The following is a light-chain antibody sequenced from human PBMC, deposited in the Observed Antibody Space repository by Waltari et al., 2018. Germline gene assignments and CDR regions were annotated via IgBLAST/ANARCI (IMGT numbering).Light chain of an antibody. CDR1: NNDIGAHHL. V-gene: IGLV2-14*01. CDR2: EVS. CDR3: SSYATRYMVL. J-gene: IGLJ2*01. Sequence: QSALTQPASVSGSVGQSISISCTGSNNDIGAHHLFSWYQQYPGKPPKLVIYEVSNRPSGVSNRFSASKSGTTASLTISGLQAEDEAEYFCSSYATRYMVLFGGGTRVTVL.